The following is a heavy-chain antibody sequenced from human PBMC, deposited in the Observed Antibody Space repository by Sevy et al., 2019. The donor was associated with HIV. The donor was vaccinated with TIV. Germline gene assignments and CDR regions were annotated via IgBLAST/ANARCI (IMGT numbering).Heavy chain of an antibody. D-gene: IGHD5-18*01. Sequence: SETLSLTCAVSGGSISSSNWWSGVRQPPGKGLGWIGEIYNSGRTNYNPSLKSRVTISVDKSKNQFSLKMSSVTAADTAVYYCARGKSGYSYGRYFDYWGQGTLVTVSS. CDR3: ARGKSGYSYGRYFDY. J-gene: IGHJ4*02. CDR1: GGSISSSNW. CDR2: IYNSGRT. V-gene: IGHV4-4*02.